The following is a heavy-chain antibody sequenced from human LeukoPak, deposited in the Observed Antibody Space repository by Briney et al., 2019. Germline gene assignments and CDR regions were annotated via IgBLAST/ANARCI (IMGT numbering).Heavy chain of an antibody. D-gene: IGHD6-13*01. CDR1: GYSISSGYY. CDR3: ARELAAAGSAFDY. J-gene: IGHJ4*02. V-gene: IGHV4-38-2*02. Sequence: SETLSLTCTVSGYSISSGYYWGWIRQPPGKGLEWIGSIYHSGSTYYNPSLKSRVTISVDTSKNQFSLKLSSVTAADTAVYYCARELAAAGSAFDYWGQGTLVTVSS. CDR2: IYHSGST.